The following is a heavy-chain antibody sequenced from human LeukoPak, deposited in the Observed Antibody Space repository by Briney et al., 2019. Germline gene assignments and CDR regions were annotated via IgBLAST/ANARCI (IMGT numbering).Heavy chain of an antibody. Sequence: GGSLRLSCAASGFTVSSNYMSWVRQAPGKGLEWVSVIYSGGSTYHADSVKGRFTISRHNSKNTLYLQMNSLRAEDTAVYYCAREIRHYYDSSGRGAFDIWGQGTMVTVSS. CDR1: GFTVSSNY. CDR3: AREIRHYYDSSGRGAFDI. D-gene: IGHD3-22*01. CDR2: IYSGGST. V-gene: IGHV3-53*04. J-gene: IGHJ3*02.